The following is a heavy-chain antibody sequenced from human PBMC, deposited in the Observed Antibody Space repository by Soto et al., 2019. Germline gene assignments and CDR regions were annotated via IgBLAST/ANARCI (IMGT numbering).Heavy chain of an antibody. D-gene: IGHD3-10*02. CDR2: ISSTGETT. V-gene: IGHV3-48*01. CDR3: ARDVRLPDY. J-gene: IGHJ4*02. Sequence: EVQLVESGGGLVPPGGSLRLSCAASGFTFSTYSMNWVRQAPGKRVEWVSFISSTGETTYYADSVKGRLTISRDNAKNSLFLQMNSLTAEDTAVYYCARDVRLPDYWGQGTLVTVSS. CDR1: GFTFSTYS.